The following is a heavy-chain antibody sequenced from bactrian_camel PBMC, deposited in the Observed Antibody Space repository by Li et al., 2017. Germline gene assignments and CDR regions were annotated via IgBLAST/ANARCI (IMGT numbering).Heavy chain of an antibody. CDR3: AADRTAWHNACSLQVRHSYRY. D-gene: IGHD1*01. CDR1: GYTYSSYC. V-gene: IGHV3S9*01. CDR2: LDSDGST. J-gene: IGHJ4*01. Sequence: VQLVESGGGSVQAGGSLRLSCSASGYTYSSYCMGWFRHVPGKAREGVANLDSDGSTTYADSVKGRFTISQDDANNTVYLQMNSLKPEDTAMYHCAADRTAWHNACSLQVRHSYRYWGQGTQVTVS.